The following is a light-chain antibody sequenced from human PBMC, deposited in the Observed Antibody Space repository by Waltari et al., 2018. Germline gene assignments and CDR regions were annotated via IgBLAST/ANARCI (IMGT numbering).Light chain of an antibody. Sequence: SALTQPRSVSGSPGQSVPISCTGTTHDLGSYNYFSWYQQPPGKAPKLIILDVTKRPSGVPDRLSGSKSGNTASLTISGLRAEDEAEYYCCSYAGSYTWVFGGGTKLTVV. V-gene: IGLV2-11*01. CDR3: CSYAGSYTWV. CDR2: DVT. J-gene: IGLJ3*02. CDR1: THDLGSYNY.